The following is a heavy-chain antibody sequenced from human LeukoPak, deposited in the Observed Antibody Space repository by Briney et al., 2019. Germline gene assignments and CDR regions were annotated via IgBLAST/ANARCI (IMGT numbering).Heavy chain of an antibody. D-gene: IGHD1-26*01. Sequence: PGGSLRLSCAASGYTFSSYWMSWVRQAPGKGLEWVAIIKQDGSEAYYVDSVKGRFTVSRDNAKNSLYLQMNSLRAEDTAVYYCARDTSSIVGPRFDYWGQGTLVTVSS. V-gene: IGHV3-7*01. CDR3: ARDTSSIVGPRFDY. J-gene: IGHJ4*02. CDR1: GYTFSSYW. CDR2: IKQDGSEA.